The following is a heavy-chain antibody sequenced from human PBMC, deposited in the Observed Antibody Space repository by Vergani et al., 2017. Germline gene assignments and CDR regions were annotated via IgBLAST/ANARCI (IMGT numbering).Heavy chain of an antibody. D-gene: IGHD3-10*01. J-gene: IGHJ5*02. V-gene: IGHV1-18*01. CDR3: ARGSDYYGSGSYRFDP. CDR1: GGTFTSYG. CDR2: ISAYNGNT. Sequence: QVQLVQSGAEVKKPGSSVKVSCKASGGTFTSYGISWVRQAPGQGLEWMGWISAYNGNTNYAQKLQGRVTMTTDTSTSTAYMELRSLRSDDTAVYYCARGSDYYGSGSYRFDPWGQGTLVTVSS.